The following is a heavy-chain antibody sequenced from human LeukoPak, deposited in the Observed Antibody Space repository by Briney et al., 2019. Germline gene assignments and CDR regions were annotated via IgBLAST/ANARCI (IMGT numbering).Heavy chain of an antibody. CDR2: IYHGGTT. D-gene: IGHD2-15*01. Sequence: PSETLSLTCSVSTGSISTYYWSWIRQSPGKGLEWIGYIYHGGTTSYNPSPKRRVTISVDSPKTQFFLILTSLTAADTALYYCARHGGSLDYFDSWGPGSLVIVSS. CDR3: ARHGGSLDYFDS. V-gene: IGHV4-59*08. J-gene: IGHJ4*02. CDR1: TGSISTYY.